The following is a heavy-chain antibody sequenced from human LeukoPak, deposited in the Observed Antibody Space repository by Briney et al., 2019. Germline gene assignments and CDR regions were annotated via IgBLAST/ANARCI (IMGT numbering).Heavy chain of an antibody. V-gene: IGHV1-18*01. CDR3: ARALRFLEWLEAFDY. CDR1: GYTFTSYG. D-gene: IGHD3-3*01. CDR2: ISAYNGNT. J-gene: IGHJ4*02. Sequence: ASVKVSCKASGYTFTSYGISWVRQAPGQRLEWMGWISAYNGNTNYAQKLQGRVTMTTDTSTSTAYMELRSLRSDDTAVYYCARALRFLEWLEAFDYWGQGTLVTISS.